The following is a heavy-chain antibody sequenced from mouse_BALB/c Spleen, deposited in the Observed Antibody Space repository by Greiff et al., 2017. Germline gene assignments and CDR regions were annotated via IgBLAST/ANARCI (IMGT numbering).Heavy chain of an antibody. V-gene: IGHV5-15*02. J-gene: IGHJ2*01. Sequence: EVQLVESGGGLVQPGGSRKLSCAASGFTFSDYGMAWVRQAPGKGPEWVAFISNLAYSIYYADTVTGRFTISRENAKNTLYLEMSSLRSEDTAMYYCARDGGSLFDYWGQGTTLTVSS. CDR2: ISNLAYSI. D-gene: IGHD6-1*01. CDR3: ARDGGSLFDY. CDR1: GFTFSDYG.